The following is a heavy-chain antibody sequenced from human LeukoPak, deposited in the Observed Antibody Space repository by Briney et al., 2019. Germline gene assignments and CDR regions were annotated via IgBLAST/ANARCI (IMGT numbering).Heavy chain of an antibody. CDR2: ISGSGGST. CDR3: AKAWFGEVSYMDA. CDR1: GFTFSTYA. V-gene: IGHV3-23*01. Sequence: PGGSLRLSCAASGFTFSTYAMSWVRQAPGKGLEWVSEISGSGGSTHYADSVKGRFTISRDNSKNTLYLQMNSLRAEDTALYYCAKAWFGEVSYMDAWGQGTTVTVSS. D-gene: IGHD3-10*01. J-gene: IGHJ6*02.